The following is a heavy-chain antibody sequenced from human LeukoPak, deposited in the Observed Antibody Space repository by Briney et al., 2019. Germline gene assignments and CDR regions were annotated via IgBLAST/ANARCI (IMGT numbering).Heavy chain of an antibody. Sequence: LTCTVSGGSISNXXXIWMXXXPXKXLXXIXSLYNSGSTNYNPSLKSRLTISVDMSKNQFSLKLSSVTAADTAVYYCARYSYGYGEDYXXYXMDVWGQGTTXXVSS. J-gene: IGHJ6*02. CDR2: LYNSGST. CDR1: GGSISNXX. V-gene: IGHV4-4*09. D-gene: IGHD5-18*01. CDR3: ARYSYGYGEDYXXYXMDV.